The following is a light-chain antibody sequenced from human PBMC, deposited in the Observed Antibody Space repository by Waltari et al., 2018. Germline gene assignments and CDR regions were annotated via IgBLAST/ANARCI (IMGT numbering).Light chain of an antibody. CDR1: QCISRY. CDR2: DAS. Sequence: LTQSPGTLSLSAGERPTLSCRASQCISRYLAWYQHKPGQAPRLLIYDASSKATGIPDRFSGSGSGTDFSLTISRLEPEDFAVYYCQKYGTLPATFGQGTKVEIK. J-gene: IGKJ1*01. V-gene: IGKV3-20*01. CDR3: QKYGTLPAT.